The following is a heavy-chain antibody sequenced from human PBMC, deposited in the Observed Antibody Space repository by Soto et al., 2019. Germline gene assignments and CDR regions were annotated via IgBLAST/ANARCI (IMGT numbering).Heavy chain of an antibody. CDR3: ARARSGRDAFDI. J-gene: IGHJ3*02. Sequence: GGSLRLSCAASGFTFSSYWMHWVRQAPGKGLVWVSRINSDGSSTSYADSVKGRFTISRDNAKNALYLQMNSLRAEDTAVYYCARARSGRDAFDIWGQGTMVTVSS. D-gene: IGHD1-26*01. CDR2: INSDGSST. CDR1: GFTFSSYW. V-gene: IGHV3-74*01.